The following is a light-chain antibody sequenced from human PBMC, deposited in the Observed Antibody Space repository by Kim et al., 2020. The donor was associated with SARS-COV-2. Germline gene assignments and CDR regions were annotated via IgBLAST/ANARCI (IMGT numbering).Light chain of an antibody. J-gene: IGKJ1*01. CDR1: QGISSY. Sequence: ASTGDRVTISCRASQGISSYLAWYQQKPGKAPKLLIYGASTLQRGVPSRFSGSGSGTDFTLTISCLQSEDFATYYCQQYYSYPWTFGQGTKVDIK. CDR3: QQYYSYPWT. V-gene: IGKV1-8*01. CDR2: GAS.